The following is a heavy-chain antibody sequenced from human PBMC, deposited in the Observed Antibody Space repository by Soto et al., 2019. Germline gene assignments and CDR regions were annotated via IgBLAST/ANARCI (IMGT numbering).Heavy chain of an antibody. CDR3: AAPGGHHFGMDV. D-gene: IGHD2-8*02. V-gene: IGHV1-18*01. Sequence: ASVKVSCKSFDNTFTYYGINWVRQAPGQGLEWLGWISGYNANTKEAQKFQDRVSMTADTSTRTAYLEVRSLTSDDTGVCFCAAPGGHHFGMDVWGQGTTVTVSS. J-gene: IGHJ6*02. CDR1: DNTFTYYG. CDR2: ISGYNANT.